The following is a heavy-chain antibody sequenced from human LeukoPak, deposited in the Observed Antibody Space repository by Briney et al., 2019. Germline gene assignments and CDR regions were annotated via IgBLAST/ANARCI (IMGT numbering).Heavy chain of an antibody. CDR2: IKQDGSEK. V-gene: IGHV3-7*01. CDR3: ATFGELVYFDY. J-gene: IGHJ4*02. CDR1: GFTFSSYW. Sequence: PGGSLRLSCAASGFTFSSYWMTWVRQAPGKGLEWVANIKQDGSEKYYVDSVKGRFTISRDNAKNSPYLQMNSLRAEDTAVYYCATFGELVYFDYWGQGTLVTVSS. D-gene: IGHD3-10*01.